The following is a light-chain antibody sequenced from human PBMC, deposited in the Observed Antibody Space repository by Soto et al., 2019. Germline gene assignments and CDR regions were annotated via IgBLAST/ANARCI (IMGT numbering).Light chain of an antibody. V-gene: IGKV3-20*01. CDR2: GTS. CDR1: QSVNSNY. CDR3: QQYDESFRT. J-gene: IGKJ1*01. Sequence: EIVLTQSPGTLSLSPGERATLSCRASQSVNSNYLAWYQQKPGQSPRVLMYGTSNRATGIPHRFSGSGSGTDFTLTISRLEPEDFAVYYCQQYDESFRTFGQGTKVEIK.